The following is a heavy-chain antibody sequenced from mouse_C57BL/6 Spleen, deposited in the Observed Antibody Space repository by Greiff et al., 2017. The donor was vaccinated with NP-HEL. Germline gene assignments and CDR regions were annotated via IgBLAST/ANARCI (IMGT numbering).Heavy chain of an antibody. CDR2: IHPNSGST. CDR1: GYTFTSYW. Sequence: VKLQQPGAELVKPGASVKLSCKASGYTFTSYWMHWVKQRPGQGLEWIGMIHPNSGSTNYNEKFKSKATLTVDKSSSTAYMQLSSLTSEDSAVYDCARYGNYYDYDWFEYWGQGTLVTVSA. J-gene: IGHJ3*01. V-gene: IGHV1-64*01. D-gene: IGHD2-4*01. CDR3: ARYGNYYDYDWFEY.